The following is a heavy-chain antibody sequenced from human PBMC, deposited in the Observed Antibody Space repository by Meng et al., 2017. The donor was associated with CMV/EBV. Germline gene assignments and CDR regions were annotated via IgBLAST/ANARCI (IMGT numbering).Heavy chain of an antibody. CDR3: ASLIAARERNDY. D-gene: IGHD6-6*01. J-gene: IGHJ4*02. CDR2: IYHSGST. Sequence: GSLRLSCTVSGYSISSGYYWGWIRQPPGEGLACIGSIYHSGSTYYNPSLKSRVTISVDTSKNQFSLKLSSVTAADTAVYYCASLIAARERNDYWGQGTLVTVSS. CDR1: GYSISSGYY. V-gene: IGHV4-38-2*02.